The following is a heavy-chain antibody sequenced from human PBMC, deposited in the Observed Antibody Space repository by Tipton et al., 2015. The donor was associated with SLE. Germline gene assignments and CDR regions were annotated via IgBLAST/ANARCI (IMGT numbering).Heavy chain of an antibody. D-gene: IGHD3-10*01. CDR3: AREKYGSGSYDY. J-gene: IGHJ4*02. V-gene: IGHV4-61*01. CDR1: GGSVSSGSYY. CDR2: IYYSGST. Sequence: TLSLTCTVSGGSVSSGSYYWSWIRQPPGKGLEWIGYIYYSGSTNYNPSLKSRVTISVDTSKNQFSLKLSSVTAADTAVYYCAREKYGSGSYDYWGQGAQVTVSS.